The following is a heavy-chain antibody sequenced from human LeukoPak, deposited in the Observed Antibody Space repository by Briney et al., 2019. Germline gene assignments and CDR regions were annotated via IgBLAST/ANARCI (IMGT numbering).Heavy chain of an antibody. CDR1: GYTFTSYD. Sequence: ASVKVSCKASGYTFTSYDINWVRQAPGQGLEWMGGIIPIFGTANYAQKFQGRVTITTDESTSTAYMELSSLRSEDTAVYYCARDLGTDDADYWGQGTLVTVSS. CDR3: ARDLGTDDADY. CDR2: IIPIFGTA. D-gene: IGHD1-1*01. V-gene: IGHV1-69*05. J-gene: IGHJ4*02.